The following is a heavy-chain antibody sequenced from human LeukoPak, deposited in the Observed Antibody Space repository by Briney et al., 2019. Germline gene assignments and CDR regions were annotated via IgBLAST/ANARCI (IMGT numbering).Heavy chain of an antibody. CDR3: ARTLDILTTPDY. V-gene: IGHV3-30-3*01. J-gene: IGHJ4*02. CDR2: ISYDGSNK. Sequence: GGSLRLSCAASGFTFSSYAMHWVRQAPGKGLEWVAVISYDGSNKYYADSVKSRFTISRDNSKNTLYLQMNSLRAEDTAVYYCARTLDILTTPDYWGQGTLVTVSS. CDR1: GFTFSSYA. D-gene: IGHD3-9*01.